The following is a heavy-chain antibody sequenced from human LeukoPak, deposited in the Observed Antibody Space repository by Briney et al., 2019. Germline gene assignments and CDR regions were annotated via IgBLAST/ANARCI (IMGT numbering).Heavy chain of an antibody. CDR2: INAGNGNT. CDR3: ARDVESGSYYFY. CDR1: GFTFSNFA. D-gene: IGHD1-26*01. V-gene: IGHV1-3*01. J-gene: IGHJ4*02. Sequence: ASVKVSCKASGFTFSNFAIHWVRQAPGQRLEWMGWINAGNGNTKYSQKFQGRVTITRDTSASTAYMYLSSLRSEDTAVYYCARDVESGSYYFYWGQGTLVTVSS.